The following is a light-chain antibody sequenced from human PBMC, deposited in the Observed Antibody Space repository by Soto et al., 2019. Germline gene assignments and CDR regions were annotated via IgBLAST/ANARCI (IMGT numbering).Light chain of an antibody. Sequence: EIVMTQSQVTLSVSPGERATLSCRARQSINSALAWYQQNPCHAPSLPIYGASTRVNEIPARIRGSGSGTEFHLTINVLQSEAVAVYFCQQYNKCATQNTFGHGATGEI. CDR2: GAS. CDR3: QQYNKCATQNT. V-gene: IGKV3-15*01. CDR1: QSINSA. J-gene: IGKJ2*01.